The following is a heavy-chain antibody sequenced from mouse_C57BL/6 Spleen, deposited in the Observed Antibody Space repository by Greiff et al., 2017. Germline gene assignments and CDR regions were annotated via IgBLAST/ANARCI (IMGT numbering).Heavy chain of an antibody. CDR2: IDPENGDT. D-gene: IGHD1-1*01. V-gene: IGHV14-4*01. J-gene: IGHJ4*01. CDR3: TTITTVVHY. CDR1: GFNIKDDY. Sequence: DVHLVESGAELVRPGASVKLSCTASGFNIKDDYMHWVKQRPEQGLEWIGWIDPENGDTEYASKFQGKATITADTSSNTAYLQLSSLTSEDTAVYYCTTITTVVHYWGQGTSVTVSS.